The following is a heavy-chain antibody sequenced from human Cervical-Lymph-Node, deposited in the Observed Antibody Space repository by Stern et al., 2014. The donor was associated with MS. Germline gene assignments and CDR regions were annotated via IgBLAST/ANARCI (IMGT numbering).Heavy chain of an antibody. CDR3: VRGLGSYEDS. CDR1: GFTFSDYF. Sequence: VQLVESGGGLVKPGGSLRLSCAASGFTFSDYFMTWVRQAPGKGLEWRAFISSSGDTIKYADSVRGRFTISRDNAKNSLYLQMNSLRAEDTAVYYCVRGLGSYEDSWGQGTLVTVSS. D-gene: IGHD3-10*01. V-gene: IGHV3-11*01. CDR2: ISSSGDTI. J-gene: IGHJ4*02.